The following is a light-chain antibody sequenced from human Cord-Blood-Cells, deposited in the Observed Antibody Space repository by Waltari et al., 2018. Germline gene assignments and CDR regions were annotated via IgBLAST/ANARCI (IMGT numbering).Light chain of an antibody. CDR1: QGISRW. CDR3: QQANSFPRT. V-gene: IGKV1-12*01. Sequence: DIQMTQSPSSVSASVGDRVTITCRARQGISRWLAWSQQKPEKAAKLLIYAASSLQSVVPSRFSGSGSGTDFTLTISSLQPEDFATYYCQQANSFPRTFGQGTKVEIK. CDR2: AAS. J-gene: IGKJ1*01.